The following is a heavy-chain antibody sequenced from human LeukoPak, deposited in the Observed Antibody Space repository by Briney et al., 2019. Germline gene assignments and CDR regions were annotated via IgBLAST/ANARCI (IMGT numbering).Heavy chain of an antibody. CDR2: IYTSGST. V-gene: IGHV4-4*07. Sequence: PSETLSLTCTVSGGSISSYYWSWIRQPAGKGLEWIGRIYTSGSTNYNPSLKSRVTMSVDTSKNQFSLKLSSVTAADTAVYYCARADLRGYSYGYGAYYFDYWGQGTLVTVSS. CDR1: GGSISSYY. J-gene: IGHJ4*02. D-gene: IGHD5-18*01. CDR3: ARADLRGYSYGYGAYYFDY.